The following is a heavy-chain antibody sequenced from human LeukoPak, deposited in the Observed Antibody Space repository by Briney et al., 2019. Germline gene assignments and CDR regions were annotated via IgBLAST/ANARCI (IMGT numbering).Heavy chain of an antibody. CDR3: ARGHSYGYYFDY. CDR1: GGSISSYY. CDR2: IYYSGST. J-gene: IGHJ4*02. V-gene: IGHV4-59*01. Sequence: SETLSLTCTVSGGSISSYYWSWIRQPPGKGLEWIGYIYYSGSTNYNPSLKSRVTISVDTSKNQFSLKLSSVTAADTAVYYCARGHSYGYYFDYWGQGTLVTVSS. D-gene: IGHD5-18*01.